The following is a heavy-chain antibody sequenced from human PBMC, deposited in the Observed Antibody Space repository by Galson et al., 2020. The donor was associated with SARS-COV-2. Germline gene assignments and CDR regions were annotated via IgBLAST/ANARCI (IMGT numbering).Heavy chain of an antibody. J-gene: IGHJ3*02. D-gene: IGHD3-22*01. Sequence: SVQVSCKASGGPFSNYTVSWVRQAPGQGLEWMGRVIPVLALANYAPKFQGRVTITADKFTTTVYMELTSLRSDDTAIYYCARAKGDYYDRSGYFTLDYAFDIWGQGTMVTVSS. CDR2: VIPVLALA. CDR1: GGPFSNYT. V-gene: IGHV1-69*02. CDR3: ARAKGDYYDRSGYFTLDYAFDI.